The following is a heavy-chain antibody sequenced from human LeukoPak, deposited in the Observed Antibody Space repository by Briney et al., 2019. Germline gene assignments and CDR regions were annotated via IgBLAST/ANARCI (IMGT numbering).Heavy chain of an antibody. CDR2: INPSGGT. CDR1: GGSFSGYF. CDR3: ARHVDGGKKAFDL. V-gene: IGHV4-34*01. Sequence: PSETLSLTCVAYGGSFSGYFWSWIRQPPGKGLEWIGEINPSGGTGNNPPLKSRVTISKDPSKNQLSLKLTSVTAADTAVYYCARHVDGGKKAFDLWGQGTMVTVSS. D-gene: IGHD4-23*01. J-gene: IGHJ3*01.